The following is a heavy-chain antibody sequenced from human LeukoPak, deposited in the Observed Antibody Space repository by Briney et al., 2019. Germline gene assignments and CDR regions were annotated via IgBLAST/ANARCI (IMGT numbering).Heavy chain of an antibody. V-gene: IGHV4-34*01. CDR2: INRSGRT. Sequence: SETLSLTCAVYGGSFSGQYGSWIRQPPGKGLEWIGEINRSGRTNYNPSLKSRVTISVDTSKKQFSLKLSSVTAADTAVYYCATYGGYSPFDYWGQGTLVTVSS. D-gene: IGHD4-23*01. CDR1: GGSFSGQY. J-gene: IGHJ4*02. CDR3: ATYGGYSPFDY.